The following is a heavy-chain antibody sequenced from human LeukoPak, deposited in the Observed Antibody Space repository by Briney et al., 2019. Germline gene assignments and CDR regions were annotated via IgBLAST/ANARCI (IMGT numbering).Heavy chain of an antibody. V-gene: IGHV1-3*01. CDR2: INAGNGNT. CDR1: GYTFTSYP. J-gene: IGHJ6*02. D-gene: IGHD3-9*01. CDR3: ARGRRYYDILTGYSYGMDV. Sequence: GASVKVSCKASGYTFTSYPMHWVRQAPGQRLEWMGWINAGNGNTKYSQKFQGRVTITRDTSASTAYMELSSLRSEDTAVYYCARGRRYYDILTGYSYGMDVWGQGTTVTVSS.